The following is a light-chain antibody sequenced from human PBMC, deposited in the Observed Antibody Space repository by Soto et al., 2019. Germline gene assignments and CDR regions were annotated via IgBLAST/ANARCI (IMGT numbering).Light chain of an antibody. Sequence: QAVLTQSPSASASLGASVKLTYTLSSGHSSYAIAWHQQQPEKGPRYLMKLNSDGSHSKGDGIPDRFSGSSSGAERYLTISSLQSEDEADYYCQTWGTGKGVFGGGTKVTVL. J-gene: IGLJ3*02. CDR1: SGHSSYA. CDR2: LNSDGSH. CDR3: QTWGTGKGV. V-gene: IGLV4-69*01.